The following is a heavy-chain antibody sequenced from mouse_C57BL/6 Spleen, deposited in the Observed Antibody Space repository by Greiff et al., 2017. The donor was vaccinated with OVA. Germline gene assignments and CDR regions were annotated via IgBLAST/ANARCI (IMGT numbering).Heavy chain of an antibody. Sequence: VQLVESGAELVRPGASVTLSCKASGYTFTDYEMHWVKQTPVHGLEWIGAIDPETGGTAYNQKFKGKAILTADKSSSTAYMELRSLTSEDSAVYYCTRGMVRYYAMDYWGQGTSVTVSS. CDR1: GYTFTDYE. CDR3: TRGMVRYYAMDY. J-gene: IGHJ4*01. V-gene: IGHV1-15*01. D-gene: IGHD2-3*01. CDR2: IDPETGGT.